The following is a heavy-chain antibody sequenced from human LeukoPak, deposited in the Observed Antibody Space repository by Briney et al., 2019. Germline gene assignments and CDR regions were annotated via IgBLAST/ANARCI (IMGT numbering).Heavy chain of an antibody. D-gene: IGHD3-22*01. CDR3: ASSTDYYDSSGYYSIFDY. V-gene: IGHV4-59*08. CDR2: IDYSGRT. J-gene: IGHJ4*02. Sequence: SETLSLTCTVSGGSTNYYYWSWIRQPPGKGLEWIGYIDYSGRTKYNPSLKSRVTISVDTSKNQFSLKLSSVTAADTAVYYCASSTDYYDSSGYYSIFDYWGQGTLVTVSS. CDR1: GGSTNYYY.